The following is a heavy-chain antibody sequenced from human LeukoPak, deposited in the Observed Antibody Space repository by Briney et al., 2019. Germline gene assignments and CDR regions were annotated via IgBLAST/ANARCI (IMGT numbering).Heavy chain of an antibody. CDR3: ARDSPCSITIFGVAPLYYYYGMDV. J-gene: IGHJ6*02. D-gene: IGHD3-3*01. V-gene: IGHV1-46*01. CDR2: INPSGGST. Sequence: ASVKVSCKASGYTFTSYYMHWVRQAPGQGLEWMGIINPSGGSTSYAQKFQGRVTMTRDTSTSTVYMELSSLRSEDTAVYYCARDSPCSITIFGVAPLYYYYGMDVWGQGTTVTVSS. CDR1: GYTFTSYY.